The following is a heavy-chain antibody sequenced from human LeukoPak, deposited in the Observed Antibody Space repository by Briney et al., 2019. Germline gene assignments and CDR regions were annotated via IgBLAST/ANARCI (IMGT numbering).Heavy chain of an antibody. CDR3: ARVVREITIFGVVKGNYFDY. V-gene: IGHV4-59*01. CDR1: GGSISSYY. CDR2: IYYSGST. Sequence: SGTLSLTCTVSGGSISSYYWSWIRQPPGKGLEWIGYIYYSGSTNYNPSLKSRVTISVDTSKNQFSLKLSSVTAADTAVYYCARVVREITIFGVVKGNYFDYWGQGTLVTVSS. D-gene: IGHD3-3*01. J-gene: IGHJ4*02.